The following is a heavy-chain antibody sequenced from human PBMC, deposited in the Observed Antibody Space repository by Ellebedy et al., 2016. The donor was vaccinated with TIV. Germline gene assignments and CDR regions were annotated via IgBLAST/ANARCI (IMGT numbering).Heavy chain of an antibody. J-gene: IGHJ2*01. Sequence: SETLSLXCTVSGGSISSGGYYWGWIRQPPGKGLEWIGSIYYSGRTHYNPSLKSRVTISVDTSKNQFSLRLRSVTAADTAMYYCARGEITAAGRPHWFFDLWGRGTLVTVTS. CDR2: IYYSGRT. CDR1: GGSISSGGYY. V-gene: IGHV4-39*01. CDR3: ARGEITAAGRPHWFFDL. D-gene: IGHD6-13*01.